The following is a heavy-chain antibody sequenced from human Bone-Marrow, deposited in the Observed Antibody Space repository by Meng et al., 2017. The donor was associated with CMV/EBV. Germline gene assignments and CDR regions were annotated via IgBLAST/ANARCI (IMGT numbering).Heavy chain of an antibody. CDR3: VRDGHSWNFDY. Sequence: GESLKISCTASGFTFSDYWMHWVRQTPGKGLLRVSRIKGDGSHTIYGDSVKGRFTISRDNAKNTLYLQMNTLRVEDTAVYYCVRDGHSWNFDYWGQGSLVTVSS. D-gene: IGHD6-13*01. V-gene: IGHV3-74*01. CDR2: IKGDGSHT. CDR1: GFTFSDYW. J-gene: IGHJ4*02.